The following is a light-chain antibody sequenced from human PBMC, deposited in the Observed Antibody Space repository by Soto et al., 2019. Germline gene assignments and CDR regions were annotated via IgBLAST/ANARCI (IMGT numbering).Light chain of an antibody. V-gene: IGKV3-20*01. J-gene: IGKJ1*01. CDR1: QSINSF. CDR3: QQYGGSPRT. CDR2: GAS. Sequence: EIVFTQSPGTRSLSPGEGATLSCRASQSINSFLAWYQQRRGQAPRLLIHGASNRATGIPDRFSGSGSGTDFTLTISRLEPEDFAVYYCQQYGGSPRTFGQGTKVDIK.